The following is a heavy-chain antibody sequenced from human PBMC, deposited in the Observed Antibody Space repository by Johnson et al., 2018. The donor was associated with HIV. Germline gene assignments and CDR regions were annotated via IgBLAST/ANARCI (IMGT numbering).Heavy chain of an antibody. D-gene: IGHD3-22*01. CDR1: GFTVSSNY. Sequence: VQLVESGGGLVQPGGSLRLSCAASGFTVSSNYMSWVRQGPGKGLEWVSVINSGGNTYYADSVKGRFTISRDNSKNTLYLQMNSLRAEDTAVYYCATYYYDSSGYLETGAFDIWGQGTMVTVSS. J-gene: IGHJ3*02. V-gene: IGHV3-66*01. CDR2: INSGGNT. CDR3: ATYYYDSSGYLETGAFDI.